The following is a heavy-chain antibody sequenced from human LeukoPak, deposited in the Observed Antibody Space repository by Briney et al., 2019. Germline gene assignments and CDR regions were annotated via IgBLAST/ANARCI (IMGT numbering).Heavy chain of an antibody. CDR3: ARERVAARPCWFDP. V-gene: IGHV1-18*01. Sequence: ASMKVSCKASGYTFTSYGISWVRQAPGQGLEWMGWISAYNGNTNYAQKLQGRVTMTTDTSTSTVYMELSSLRSEDTAVYYCARERVAARPCWFDPWGQGTLVTVSS. CDR1: GYTFTSYG. J-gene: IGHJ5*02. CDR2: ISAYNGNT. D-gene: IGHD6-6*01.